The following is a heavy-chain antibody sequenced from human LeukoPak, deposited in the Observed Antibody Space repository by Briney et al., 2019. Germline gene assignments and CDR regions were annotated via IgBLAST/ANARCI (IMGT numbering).Heavy chain of an antibody. CDR1: GGSISSGGYY. CDR3: ARMESSSGNFDY. V-gene: IGHV4-31*03. D-gene: IGHD6-6*01. J-gene: IGHJ4*02. Sequence: SETLSLTCTVSGGSISSGGYYWSWIRQHPGKGLEWIGYIYYSGSTYYNPSLKSRVTISVDTSKNQFSLKLSSVTAADTAVYYCARMESSSGNFDYWGQGTLVTVSS. CDR2: IYYSGST.